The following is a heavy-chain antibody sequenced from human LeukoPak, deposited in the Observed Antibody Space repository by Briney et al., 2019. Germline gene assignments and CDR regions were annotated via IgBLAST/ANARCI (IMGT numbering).Heavy chain of an antibody. V-gene: IGHV3-48*03. D-gene: IGHD1-26*01. J-gene: IGHJ4*02. Sequence: GGSLRLSCAASGFTFSSYEMNWVRQAPGKGLEWVSYISSSGSTIYYADSVKGRFTISRDNAKNSLYLQTNSLRAEDTAVYYCAREWKVGATTWGFYYWGQGTLVTVSS. CDR1: GFTFSSYE. CDR3: AREWKVGATTWGFYY. CDR2: ISSSGSTI.